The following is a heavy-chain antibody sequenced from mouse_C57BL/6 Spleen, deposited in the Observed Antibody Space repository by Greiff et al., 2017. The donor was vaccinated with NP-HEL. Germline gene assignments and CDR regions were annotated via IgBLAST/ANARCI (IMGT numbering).Heavy chain of an antibody. Sequence: VQLQQSGAELVRPGTSVKMSCKASGYTFTNYWIGWAKQRPGHGLEWIGDIYPGGGYTNYNEKFKGKATLTADKYSSTAYMQFSSLTSEDSAIYYCARRGTGTRYFDVWGTGTTVTVSS. V-gene: IGHV1-63*01. CDR3: ARRGTGTRYFDV. CDR1: GYTFTNYW. J-gene: IGHJ1*03. D-gene: IGHD4-1*01. CDR2: IYPGGGYT.